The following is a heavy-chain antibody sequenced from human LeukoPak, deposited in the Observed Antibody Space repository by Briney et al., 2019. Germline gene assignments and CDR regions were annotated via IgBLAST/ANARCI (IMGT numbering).Heavy chain of an antibody. J-gene: IGHJ4*02. V-gene: IGHV1-2*02. CDR1: GYTFTAYY. CDR2: LNPSTGET. D-gene: IGHD6-6*01. Sequence: ASVKVSCKASGYTFTAYYIHWMRQAPGHGLEWMGWLNPSTGETHYAQKFQGRVTMTRDTSISTAYMELSRLRSDDTAVYYCARGVARSSKFHFSYYFDYWGQGTLVTVSS. CDR3: ARGVARSSKFHFSYYFDY.